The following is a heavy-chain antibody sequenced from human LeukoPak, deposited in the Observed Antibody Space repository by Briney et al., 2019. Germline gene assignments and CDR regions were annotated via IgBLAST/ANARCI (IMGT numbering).Heavy chain of an antibody. J-gene: IGHJ3*02. D-gene: IGHD3-22*01. Sequence: PGGSLRLSCAASGFSFSSSAMHWVRQAPGKGLEYVSAINSNGGTTYYANSVKGRVTISRDNSRSTLYLQMDRLRAEDTGVYYCARDRSIGGFDIWGQGTMVTVSS. CDR3: ARDRSIGGFDI. CDR2: INSNGGTT. CDR1: GFSFSSSA. V-gene: IGHV3-64*01.